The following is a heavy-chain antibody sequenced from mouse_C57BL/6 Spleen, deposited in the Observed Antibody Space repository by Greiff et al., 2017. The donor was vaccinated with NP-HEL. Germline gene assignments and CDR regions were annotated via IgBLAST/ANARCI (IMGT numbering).Heavy chain of an antibody. CDR2: INPYNGGT. D-gene: IGHD1-1*01. CDR1: GYTFTDYY. V-gene: IGHV1-19*01. Sequence: VQLQQSGPVLVKPGASVKMSCKASGYTFTDYYMNWVKQSHGKSLEWIGVINPYNGGTSYNQKFKGKATLTVDKSSSTAYMELNSLTSEDSAVYYCARFITGNYWYFDVWGTGTTVTVSS. CDR3: ARFITGNYWYFDV. J-gene: IGHJ1*03.